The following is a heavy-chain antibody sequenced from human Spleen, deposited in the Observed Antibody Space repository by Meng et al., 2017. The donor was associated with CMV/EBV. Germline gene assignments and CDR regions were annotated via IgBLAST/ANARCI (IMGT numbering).Heavy chain of an antibody. CDR2: IYWNHDK. CDR3: AHTRFLEWPGWFDP. CDR1: GVSRTNSGEG. D-gene: IGHD3-3*01. J-gene: IGHJ5*02. Sequence: SGVSRTNSGEGVGWIRQPPGKALEWLAVIYWNHDKRCSPSLKNRLTITKDTSKNQVVLTMTNMDPVDTATYYCAHTRFLEWPGWFDPWGQGILVTVSS. V-gene: IGHV2-5*01.